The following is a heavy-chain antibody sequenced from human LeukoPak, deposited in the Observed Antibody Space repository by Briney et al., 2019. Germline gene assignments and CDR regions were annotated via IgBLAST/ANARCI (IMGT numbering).Heavy chain of an antibody. J-gene: IGHJ6*03. CDR3: ARSCCTNGAYYFYMDV. V-gene: IGHV1-18*01. CDR2: ISAYNGNT. Sequence: ASVKVSCKASGYTFTSYGISWVRQAPGQGLEWMGWISAYNGNTNYAQKLQGRVTMTTDTSTSTAYMELRSLRSDDTAVYYCARSCCTNGAYYFYMDVWGKGTTVTVS. D-gene: IGHD2-8*01. CDR1: GYTFTSYG.